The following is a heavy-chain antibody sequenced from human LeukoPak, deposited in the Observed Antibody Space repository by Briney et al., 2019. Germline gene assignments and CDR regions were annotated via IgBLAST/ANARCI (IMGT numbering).Heavy chain of an antibody. CDR3: ARGTRGWYLDY. D-gene: IGHD6-19*01. J-gene: IGHJ4*02. V-gene: IGHV3-48*01. CDR1: RFTFSDYS. CDR2: ISSRSDTI. Sequence: GGSLRLSCVGSRFTFSDYSMNWVRQAPGKGLEWISYISSRSDTIYQADSVKGRFTIARDNGKNSLYLQMNSLTAEDTDVYYCARGTRGWYLDYWGQGTLVTVSS.